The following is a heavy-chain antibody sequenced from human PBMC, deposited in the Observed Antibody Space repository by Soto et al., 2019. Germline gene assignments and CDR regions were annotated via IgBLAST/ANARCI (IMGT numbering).Heavy chain of an antibody. D-gene: IGHD1-26*01. V-gene: IGHV1-18*01. Sequence: GASVKVSCKASGYTFTSYGISWGRQAPGQGLEWMGWINPYNGNTNYAQKLQGRVTMTTDTSTSTAYMELRSLRSDDTAVYYCARDPVGGNWFDPWGQGTLVTVSS. CDR1: GYTFTSYG. J-gene: IGHJ5*02. CDR2: INPYNGNT. CDR3: ARDPVGGNWFDP.